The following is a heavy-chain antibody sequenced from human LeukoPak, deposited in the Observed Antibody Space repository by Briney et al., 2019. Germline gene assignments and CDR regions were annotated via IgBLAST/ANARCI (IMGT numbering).Heavy chain of an antibody. V-gene: IGHV4-34*01. D-gene: IGHD2-15*01. Sequence: SETLSLTCAVYGGSFSGYYWSWIRQPPGKGLEWIGEINHSGSTNYNPSLKSRVTISVDTSKNQFSLKLSSVTAADTAVYYCARVKRLRWYGMDGWGQGTTVTVSS. J-gene: IGHJ6*02. CDR3: ARVKRLRWYGMDG. CDR2: INHSGST. CDR1: GGSFSGYY.